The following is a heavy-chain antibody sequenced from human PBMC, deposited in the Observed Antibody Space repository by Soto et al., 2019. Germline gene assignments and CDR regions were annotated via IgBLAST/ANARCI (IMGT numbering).Heavy chain of an antibody. CDR1: GGSISSGFYY. CDR3: AREDRAHVLPFDP. Sequence: QVQLQESGPGLVRPSETLSLTCTVSGGSISSGFYYWSWLRQPPGKGLEWIGYLYYSGTTNYNPSLKSRAAISIDTSKNQFSLKLNSVTAADTAVYYCAREDRAHVLPFDPWGQGILVTVSS. V-gene: IGHV4-61*01. J-gene: IGHJ5*02. D-gene: IGHD3-22*01. CDR2: LYYSGTT.